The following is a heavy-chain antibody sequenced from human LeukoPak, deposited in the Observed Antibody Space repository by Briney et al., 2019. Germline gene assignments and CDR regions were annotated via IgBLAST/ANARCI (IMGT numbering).Heavy chain of an antibody. CDR3: TTPMTTDYYYYMDV. V-gene: IGHV3-15*01. D-gene: IGHD1-1*01. CDR1: GFTFSTYW. J-gene: IGHJ6*03. CDR2: IKSKTDGGTT. Sequence: GRSLRLSCAASGFTFSTYWMSWVRQAPGKGLEWVGRIKSKTDGGTTDYAAPVKGRFTISRDDSKNTLYLQMNSLKTEDTAVYYCTTPMTTDYYYYMDVWGKGTTVTVSS.